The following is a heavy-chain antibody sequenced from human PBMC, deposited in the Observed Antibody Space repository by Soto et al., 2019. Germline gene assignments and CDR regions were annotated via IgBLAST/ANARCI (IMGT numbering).Heavy chain of an antibody. CDR3: ARAFGSTMPSLF. V-gene: IGHV4-59*01. Sequence: PSETLSLTCTVSGGYISSYYWTWIRQPPGKGLEWIGYFYYSGSTNYNPSRKSRVTMSIDTSKNQSSLKLSSVTAADTAVYYCARAFGSTMPSLFWGQGTLVTVSS. CDR1: GGYISSYY. CDR2: FYYSGST. D-gene: IGHD2-2*01. J-gene: IGHJ4*02.